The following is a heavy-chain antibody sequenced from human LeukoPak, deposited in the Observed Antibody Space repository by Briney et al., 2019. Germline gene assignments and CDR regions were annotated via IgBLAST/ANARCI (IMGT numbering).Heavy chain of an antibody. CDR3: ARHRITKVRGVTGLYYGMDV. V-gene: IGHV3-23*01. Sequence: GGSLRLSCAASGFTFSSYAMSWVRQAPGKGLEWVSAISGSGGSTYYADSVKGRFTISRDNSKNTLYLQMNSLRAEDTAVYYCARHRITKVRGVTGLYYGMDVWGQGTTVTVSS. J-gene: IGHJ6*02. CDR2: ISGSGGST. CDR1: GFTFSSYA. D-gene: IGHD3-10*01.